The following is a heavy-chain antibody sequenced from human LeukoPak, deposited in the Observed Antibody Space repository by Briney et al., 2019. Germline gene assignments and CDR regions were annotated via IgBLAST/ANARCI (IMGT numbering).Heavy chain of an antibody. D-gene: IGHD1-26*01. V-gene: IGHV3-30*02. CDR1: GFTFSSYV. J-gene: IGHJ4*02. CDR3: TRDMQGSRLYLVGSQND. Sequence: PGGSLRLSCAASGFTFSSYVMHWVRQAPGKGLEWVAFIRYDGSNKYYADSVKGRFTISRDNAMNTLYLQMNSLRAEDSALYYCTRDMQGSRLYLVGSQNDWGQGTLVTVSS. CDR2: IRYDGSNK.